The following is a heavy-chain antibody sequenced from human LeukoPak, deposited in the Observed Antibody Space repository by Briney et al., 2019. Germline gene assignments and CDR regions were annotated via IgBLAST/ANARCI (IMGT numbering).Heavy chain of an antibody. CDR1: GXTVSTDH. CDR3: ARVWELSFDY. Sequence: GGSLRLSCAASGXTVSTDHMSWVPQAPGKGLEWVAVSYSGGTSQYAESVKGRFTISRDNSKNTLYLQMNSLRVEDTALYYCARVWELSFDYWGQGTLVTVSS. CDR2: SYSGGTS. D-gene: IGHD1-26*01. V-gene: IGHV3-53*01. J-gene: IGHJ4*02.